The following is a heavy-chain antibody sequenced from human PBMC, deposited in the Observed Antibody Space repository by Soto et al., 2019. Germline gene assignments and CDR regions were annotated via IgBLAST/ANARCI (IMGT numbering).Heavy chain of an antibody. CDR1: GFTFSSYA. CDR2: ISGSGGST. V-gene: IGHV3-23*01. D-gene: IGHD3-3*01. Sequence: AGGSLRLSCAASGFTFSSYAMSWVRQAPGKGLEWVSAISGSGGSTYYADSVKGRFTISRDNSKNTLYLQMNSLRAEDTAVYYCAKALRGYYDFWSGYGMDVWGQGTTVTVSS. CDR3: AKALRGYYDFWSGYGMDV. J-gene: IGHJ6*02.